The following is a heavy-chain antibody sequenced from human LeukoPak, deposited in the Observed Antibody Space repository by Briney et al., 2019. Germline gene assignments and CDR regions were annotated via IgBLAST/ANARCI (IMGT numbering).Heavy chain of an antibody. CDR3: ARDSDPGYYDYVWGSYRPDAFDI. CDR1: GYTFTSYG. J-gene: IGHJ3*02. CDR2: INPNSGAT. V-gene: IGHV1-2*02. Sequence: ASVKVSCKASGYTFTSYGISWVRQAPGQGLQWMGWINPNSGATNYAQKFQGRVTMTRDTSISTAYMELSRLRSDDTAVYYCARDSDPGYYDYVWGSYRPDAFDIWGQGTMVTVSS. D-gene: IGHD3-16*02.